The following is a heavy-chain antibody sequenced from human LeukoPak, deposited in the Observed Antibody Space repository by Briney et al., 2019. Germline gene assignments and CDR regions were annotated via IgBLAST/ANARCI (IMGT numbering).Heavy chain of an antibody. J-gene: IGHJ4*02. CDR3: ARGSISDY. CDR2: ISSSSYI. V-gene: IGHV3-21*01. Sequence: EGSLRLSCAASGFTFSSNSMNWIRQAPGKGLEWVSSISSSSYIYYADSVKGRFTISRDNAKNSLYLQMNSLRAEDTAVYYCARGSISDYWGQGTLVTVSS. CDR1: GFTFSSNS.